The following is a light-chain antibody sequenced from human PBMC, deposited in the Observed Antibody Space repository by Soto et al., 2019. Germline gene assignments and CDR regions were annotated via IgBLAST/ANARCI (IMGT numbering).Light chain of an antibody. CDR3: QAWDSNSNV. V-gene: IGLV3-1*01. CDR1: KLGDKH. Sequence: SYELTQPPSVSVSPGQTTSITCSGEKLGDKHACWYQQRPGQSPVLVIYQDNKRPSGIPERFSGSSSGNTATLTISGTQAMDEADYYCQAWDSNSNVFGAGTKLTVL. J-gene: IGLJ1*01. CDR2: QDN.